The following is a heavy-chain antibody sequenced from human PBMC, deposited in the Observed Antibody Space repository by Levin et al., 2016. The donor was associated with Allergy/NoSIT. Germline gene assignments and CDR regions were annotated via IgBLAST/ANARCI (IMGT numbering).Heavy chain of an antibody. Sequence: GGSLRLSCEASGFTFTNYWMHWVRQAPGKGLVWVARVNSDGSDTRYADSVKGRFTISRDNADNSLSLQMNTLRAEDTAVYYCVRGPGLRGIFDYWGQGTLVTVSS. D-gene: IGHD3-16*01. V-gene: IGHV3-74*01. CDR3: VRGPGLRGIFDY. J-gene: IGHJ4*02. CDR1: GFTFTNYW. CDR2: VNSDGSDT.